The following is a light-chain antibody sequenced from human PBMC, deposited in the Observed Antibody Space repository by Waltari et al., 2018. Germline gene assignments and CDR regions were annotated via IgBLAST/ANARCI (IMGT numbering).Light chain of an antibody. V-gene: IGLV2-14*01. CDR2: AVT. CDR1: TNNF. CDR3: SSFTSLRSVI. Sequence: QSALTQPASVSGSPGQSITITCTGTTNNFVSWYQLHPGNPPRLIISAVTYRPSGVPSRFSRSKSGDTASLTISGVQAEDEAHYYCSSFTSLRSVIFGGGTTLTVL. J-gene: IGLJ2*01.